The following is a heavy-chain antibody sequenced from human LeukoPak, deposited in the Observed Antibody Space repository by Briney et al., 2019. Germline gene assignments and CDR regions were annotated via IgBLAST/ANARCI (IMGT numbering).Heavy chain of an antibody. CDR3: ARHVSGWYWPSYYYYYMDV. Sequence: AETLSLTCAVYGGSFSGYYWSWIRQPPGKGLEWIGEINHSGSTNYNPSLKSRVTISVDTSKNQFSLKLSSVTAADTAVYYCARHVSGWYWPSYYYYYMDVWGKGTTVTISS. D-gene: IGHD6-19*01. V-gene: IGHV4-34*01. J-gene: IGHJ6*03. CDR2: INHSGST. CDR1: GGSFSGYY.